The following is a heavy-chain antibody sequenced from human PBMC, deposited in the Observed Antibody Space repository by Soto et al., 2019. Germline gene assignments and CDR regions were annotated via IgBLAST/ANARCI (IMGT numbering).Heavy chain of an antibody. Sequence: PGGSLRLSCAASGFTFSSYSMHWVRQAPGKGLEWVSSIGTRSATNYADSVKGRFTISRDNAKNTLYLQMNSLRAEDTAVFYCGRGGSDSPMAPGYWGQGTLVTVSS. CDR1: GFTFSSYS. CDR2: IGTRSAT. V-gene: IGHV3-21*01. D-gene: IGHD5-18*01. CDR3: GRGGSDSPMAPGY. J-gene: IGHJ4*02.